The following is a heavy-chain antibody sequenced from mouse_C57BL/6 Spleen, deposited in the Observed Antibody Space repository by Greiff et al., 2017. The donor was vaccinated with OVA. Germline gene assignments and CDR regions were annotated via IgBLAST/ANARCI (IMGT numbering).Heavy chain of an antibody. V-gene: IGHV1-53*01. J-gene: IGHJ1*03. CDR2: INPSNGGT. CDR1: GYTFTSYW. D-gene: IGHD1-1*01. Sequence: VQLQQPGTELVKPGASVKLSCKASGYTFTSYWMHWVKQRPGQGLEWIGNINPSNGGTNYNEKFKSKATLTVDKSSSTAYMQLSSLTSEDSAVYYCARSGYYGSSSYWYFDVWGTGTTVTVSS. CDR3: ARSGYYGSSSYWYFDV.